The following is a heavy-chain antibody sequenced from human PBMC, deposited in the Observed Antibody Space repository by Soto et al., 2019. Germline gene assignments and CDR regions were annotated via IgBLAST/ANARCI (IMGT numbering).Heavy chain of an antibody. D-gene: IGHD3-10*01. J-gene: IGHJ3*02. CDR3: ARAPLRGEFSGDAFDI. Sequence: QVQLVQSGAEVEKPGSSVKVSCKASGGTFSSYAISWVRQAPGQGLEWMGGIIPIFGTANYAQKFQGRVTIPADESTSTAYMELSSLRSEDTAVYYCARAPLRGEFSGDAFDIWGQGTMVTVSS. V-gene: IGHV1-69*01. CDR2: IIPIFGTA. CDR1: GGTFSSYA.